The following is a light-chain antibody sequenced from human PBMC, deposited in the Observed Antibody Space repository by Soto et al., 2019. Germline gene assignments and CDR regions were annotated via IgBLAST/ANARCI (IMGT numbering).Light chain of an antibody. CDR3: QQYGSSRVT. J-gene: IGKJ5*01. CDR2: GAS. Sequence: EIVLTQSPGTLSLSPGEIATLSCRASQSVSSTYLAWYQQKPGQPPRLLIYGASSRATGIPDRFSGNGSGTAFTLTITRLESEDFAVYYCQQYGSSRVTFGQGTRLDIK. CDR1: QSVSSTY. V-gene: IGKV3-20*01.